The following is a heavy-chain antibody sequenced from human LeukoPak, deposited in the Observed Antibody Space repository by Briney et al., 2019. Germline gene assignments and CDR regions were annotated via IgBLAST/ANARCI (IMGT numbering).Heavy chain of an antibody. D-gene: IGHD3-22*01. CDR2: VSTSGSYL. CDR3: ARDGGAYDSSGYYVYFDY. Sequence: GGSLRLSCAASGFTFSSYTINWVRQAPGKGLEWVSSVSTSGSYLYYADSVKGRFTISRDNAKSSLYLQMNSLRAEDTAVYYCARDGGAYDSSGYYVYFDYWGQGTLVTVSS. CDR1: GFTFSSYT. V-gene: IGHV3-21*01. J-gene: IGHJ4*02.